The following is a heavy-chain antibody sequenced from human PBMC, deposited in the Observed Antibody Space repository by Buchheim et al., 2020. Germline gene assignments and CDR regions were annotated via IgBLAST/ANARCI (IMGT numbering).Heavy chain of an antibody. Sequence: QVQLVESGGGVVQPGRSLRLSCADSGFTFSSYAMHWVRQAPGKGLEWVEVISYDGSIKNYADSVKGGFPISRDNSKNQLLLQMNSLRAEDTAVYYCARDLFGYYYDSSGYYPGDYWGQGTL. CDR3: ARDLFGYYYDSSGYYPGDY. V-gene: IGHV3-30-3*01. CDR1: GFTFSSYA. CDR2: ISYDGSIK. J-gene: IGHJ4*02. D-gene: IGHD3-22*01.